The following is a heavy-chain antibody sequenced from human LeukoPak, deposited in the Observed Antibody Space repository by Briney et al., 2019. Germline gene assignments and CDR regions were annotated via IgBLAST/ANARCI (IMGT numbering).Heavy chain of an antibody. CDR1: GFTFSTYT. V-gene: IGHV3-23*01. Sequence: GGSLRLSCVASGFTFSTYTMNWIRQAPGKGLEWVSGSIGSGGSAFYADSVKGRFSISRDTSKNTLFLHMNNLRAGDTAVYYCAKGGELGKRYFDYWGQGTLVTVSS. J-gene: IGHJ4*02. D-gene: IGHD7-27*01. CDR2: SIGSGGSA. CDR3: AKGGELGKRYFDY.